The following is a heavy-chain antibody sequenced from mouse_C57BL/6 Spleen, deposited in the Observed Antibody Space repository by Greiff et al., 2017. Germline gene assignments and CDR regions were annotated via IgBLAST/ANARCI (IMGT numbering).Heavy chain of an antibody. CDR2: INPNNGGT. D-gene: IGHD2-4*01. CDR3: ARAGNDYDYFDY. V-gene: IGHV1-18*01. J-gene: IGHJ2*01. CDR1: GYTFTDYN. Sequence: VQLKESGPELVKPGASAKIPCKASGYTFTDYNMDWVKQSHGKSLEWIGDINPNNGGTIYNQKFKGKATLTVDKSSSTAYMELRSLTSEDTAVYYCARAGNDYDYFDYWGQGTTLTVSS.